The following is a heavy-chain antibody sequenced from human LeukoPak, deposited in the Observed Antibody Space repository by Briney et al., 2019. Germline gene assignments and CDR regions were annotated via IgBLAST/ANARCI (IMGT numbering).Heavy chain of an antibody. Sequence: PGGSLRLSCAASGFTFSSYSMNWVRQAPGKGLEWVSYISSSSSTIYYADSVKGRFTISRDNAKNSLYLQMNSLRAEDTAVYYCATEGGGVYSSSWALGDYWGQGTLVTVSS. CDR3: ATEGGGVYSSSWALGDY. J-gene: IGHJ4*02. D-gene: IGHD6-13*01. CDR1: GFTFSSYS. V-gene: IGHV3-48*04. CDR2: ISSSSSTI.